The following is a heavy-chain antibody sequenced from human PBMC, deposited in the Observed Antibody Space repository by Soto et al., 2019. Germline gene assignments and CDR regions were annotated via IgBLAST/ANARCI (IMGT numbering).Heavy chain of an antibody. CDR1: GFTFSSYS. V-gene: IGHV3-48*01. Sequence: LRLSCAASGFTFSSYSMNWVRQAPGKGLEWVSYISSSSSTIYYADSVKGRFTISRDNSKSALYLQMNSLRVEDTALYYCARGPGYCSGDSCYVRAMSDYWGQGTLVTVS. CDR2: ISSSSSTI. D-gene: IGHD2-15*01. CDR3: ARGPGYCSGDSCYVRAMSDY. J-gene: IGHJ4*02.